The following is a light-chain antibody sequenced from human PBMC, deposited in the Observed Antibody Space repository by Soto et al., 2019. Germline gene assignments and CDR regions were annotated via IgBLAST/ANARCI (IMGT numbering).Light chain of an antibody. CDR2: YAS. J-gene: IGKJ4*01. Sequence: DIQMTQSPSSLSASVGDRVTITCQASQDISNYLNWYQQKPGKAPMLLISYASNLETGVPSRFSGSGSGTDFTFTISSLQPEDIATYFCQHYDDLPLTFGGGTKVEI. CDR1: QDISNY. CDR3: QHYDDLPLT. V-gene: IGKV1-33*01.